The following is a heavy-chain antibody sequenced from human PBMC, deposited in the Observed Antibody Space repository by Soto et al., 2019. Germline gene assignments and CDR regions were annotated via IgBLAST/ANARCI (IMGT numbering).Heavy chain of an antibody. V-gene: IGHV4-59*01. CDR2: IYYSGST. D-gene: IGHD3-3*01. J-gene: IGHJ5*02. CDR3: ARGYDFWSGYPPDNWFDP. CDR1: GGSISSYY. Sequence: PSETLSLTCTVSGGSISSYYWSWIRQPPGKGLEWIGYIYYSGSTNYNPSLKSRVTISVDTSKNHFPLKLSSVTAADTAVYYCARGYDFWSGYPPDNWFDPWGQGTLVTVSS.